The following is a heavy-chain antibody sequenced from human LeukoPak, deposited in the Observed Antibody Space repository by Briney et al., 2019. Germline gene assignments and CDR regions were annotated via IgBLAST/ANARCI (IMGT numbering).Heavy chain of an antibody. CDR1: GFTFSSYG. CDR3: AKAKTNWEVDY. J-gene: IGHJ4*02. CDR2: ISYDGSSK. Sequence: GRSLRLSCAASGFTFSSYGMHWVRQAPGKGLEWVAAISYDGSSKYYADSVKGRFTISRDNSKNTLYLQMNSLRAEDTAVYYCAKAKTNWEVDYWGQGTLVTVSS. D-gene: IGHD7-27*01. V-gene: IGHV3-30*18.